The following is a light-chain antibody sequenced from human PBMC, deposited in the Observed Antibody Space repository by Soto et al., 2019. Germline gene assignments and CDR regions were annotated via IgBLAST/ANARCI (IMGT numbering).Light chain of an antibody. CDR3: QSYDSSLSGVI. CDR1: SSNIGAGYG. Sequence: QTVLTQPPSVSGAPGQRVTISCTGSSSNIGAGYGVHWYIQLPGTAPKLLVYGDSNRPSGVPDRFSGSKSDTSASLAITGLQAEDEADDYCQSYDSSLSGVIFGGGTKLTVL. V-gene: IGLV1-40*01. J-gene: IGLJ2*01. CDR2: GDS.